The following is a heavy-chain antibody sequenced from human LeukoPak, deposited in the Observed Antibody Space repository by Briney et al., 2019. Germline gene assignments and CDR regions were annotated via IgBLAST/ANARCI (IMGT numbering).Heavy chain of an antibody. J-gene: IGHJ5*02. CDR3: ARTRSWFDP. CDR2: IIPIFGTA. CDR1: GYTFTSYG. Sequence: ASVKVSCKASGYTFTSYGISWVRQAPGQGLEWMGGIIPIFGTANYAQKFQGRVTITADESTSTAYMELSSLRSEDTAVYYCARTRSWFDPWGQGTLVTVSS. V-gene: IGHV1-69*13.